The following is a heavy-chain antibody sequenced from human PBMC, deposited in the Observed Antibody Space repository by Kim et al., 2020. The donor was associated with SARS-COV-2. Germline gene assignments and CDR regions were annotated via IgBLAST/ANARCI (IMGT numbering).Heavy chain of an antibody. CDR3: ASLIDSTTVANDD. J-gene: IGHJ4*02. D-gene: IGHD4-17*01. Sequence: YNPSLKSRVTISVDKSKNQFSLKLSSVTAADTAVYYCASLIDSTTVANDDWGQGTLVTVSS. V-gene: IGHV4-4*02.